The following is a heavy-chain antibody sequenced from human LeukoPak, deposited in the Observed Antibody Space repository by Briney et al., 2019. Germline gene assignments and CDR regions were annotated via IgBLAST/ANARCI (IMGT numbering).Heavy chain of an antibody. CDR3: VTDQTGRHPYFFDY. CDR2: IKEDGSEI. V-gene: IGHV3-7*01. J-gene: IGHJ4*02. Sequence: GGSLRLSCTASGFNFSTYWMTWVRQVPGKGLEWVANIKEDGSEIYYVDAVKGRFSISRDNAKTSLYLQMHSLSVADTGLYYCVTDQTGRHPYFFDYWGQATLVTVSS. D-gene: IGHD3-10*01. CDR1: GFNFSTYW.